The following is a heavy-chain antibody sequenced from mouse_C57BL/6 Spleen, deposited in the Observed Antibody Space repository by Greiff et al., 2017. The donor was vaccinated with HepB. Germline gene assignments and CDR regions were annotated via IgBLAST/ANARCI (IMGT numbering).Heavy chain of an antibody. CDR1: GYSITSGYY. J-gene: IGHJ4*01. CDR3: ARGDYGPSYYAMDY. CDR2: ISYDGSN. Sequence: EVQLQESGPGLVKPSQSLSLTCSVTGYSITSGYYWTWIRQFPGNKLEWMGYISYDGSNNYNPSLKNRISLTRDTSKNQFFLKLNSVTTQDTVTYYVARGDYGPSYYAMDYGGQGTSVTVPS. D-gene: IGHD1-1*01. V-gene: IGHV3-6*01.